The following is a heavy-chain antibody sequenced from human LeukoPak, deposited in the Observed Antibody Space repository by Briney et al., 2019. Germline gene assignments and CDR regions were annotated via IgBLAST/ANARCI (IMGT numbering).Heavy chain of an antibody. J-gene: IGHJ3*02. CDR3: ARERHDGAFDI. Sequence: GGSLRLSCAASGFTFSSYWMHWVRQAPGKGLVWVSRINSDGSSTSYADSVKGRFTISRDNAKNTLYLQMNSLRAEDTAVYYCARERHDGAFDIWGQGTMVTVSS. D-gene: IGHD3-16*01. CDR1: GFTFSSYW. V-gene: IGHV3-74*01. CDR2: INSDGSST.